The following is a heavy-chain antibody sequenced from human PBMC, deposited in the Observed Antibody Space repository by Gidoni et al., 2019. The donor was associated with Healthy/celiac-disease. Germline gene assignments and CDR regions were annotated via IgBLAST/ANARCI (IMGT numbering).Heavy chain of an antibody. Sequence: EVQLLESGGGLVQPGGSLRLSCAASGFTFSSYAMSWVRQAPGKGLELVSAISGSGGSTYYADSVKGRFTISRDNSKNTLCLQMNSLRAEDTAVYYCAKDRGSGWITMIVVVITPSFDYWGQGTLVTVSS. D-gene: IGHD3-22*01. V-gene: IGHV3-23*01. CDR3: AKDRGSGWITMIVVVITPSFDY. CDR1: GFTFSSYA. CDR2: ISGSGGST. J-gene: IGHJ4*02.